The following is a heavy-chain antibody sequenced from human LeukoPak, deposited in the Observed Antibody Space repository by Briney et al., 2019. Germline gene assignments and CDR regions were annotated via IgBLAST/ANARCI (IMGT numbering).Heavy chain of an antibody. CDR3: AKDVAAAGTDHFDY. D-gene: IGHD6-13*01. CDR1: GFTFSSYA. J-gene: IGHJ4*02. CDR2: ISYDGSNK. V-gene: IGHV3-30-3*01. Sequence: GSLRLSCAASGFTFSSYAMHWVRQAPGEGLEWVAVISYDGSNKYYADSVKGRFTISRDNAKNSLYLQMNSLRAEDTALYYCAKDVAAAGTDHFDYWGQGTLVTVSS.